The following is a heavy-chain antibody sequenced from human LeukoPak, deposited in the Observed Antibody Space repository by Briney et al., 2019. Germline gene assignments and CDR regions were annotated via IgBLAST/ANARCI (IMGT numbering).Heavy chain of an antibody. Sequence: PSETLSLTCTVSGYSISSGYYWGWIRQPPGKGLEWIGSIYHSGSTYYNPSLKSRVTISVDTSKNQFSLKLSSVTAADTAVYYCARVSMVRGPNFDYWGQGTLVTVSS. V-gene: IGHV4-38-2*02. CDR1: GYSISSGYY. CDR3: ARVSMVRGPNFDY. J-gene: IGHJ4*02. D-gene: IGHD3-10*01. CDR2: IYHSGST.